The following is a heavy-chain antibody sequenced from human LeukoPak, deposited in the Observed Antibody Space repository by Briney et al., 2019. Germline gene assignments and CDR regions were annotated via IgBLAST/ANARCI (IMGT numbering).Heavy chain of an antibody. CDR2: INNNGDST. Sequence: GGSLSLSCSTPGFTFSNYALHWVRQAPGKGLEYVSGINNNGDSTYYGDSVKGRFSISRDNSKNTLYLQMSSLRAEDTAVYYCVKGDYGDYEGYFDYWGQGTLVTVSS. D-gene: IGHD4-17*01. CDR1: GFTFSNYA. J-gene: IGHJ4*02. CDR3: VKGDYGDYEGYFDY. V-gene: IGHV3-64D*09.